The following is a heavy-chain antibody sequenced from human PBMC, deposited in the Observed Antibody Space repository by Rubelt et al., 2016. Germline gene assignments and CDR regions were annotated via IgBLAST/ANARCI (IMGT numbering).Heavy chain of an antibody. J-gene: IGHJ4*02. CDR2: IWYDGSNK. D-gene: IGHD3-10*01. Sequence: APGKGLEWVAVIWYDGSNKYYADSVKGRFTISRDNSKNTLYLQMSSLRAEDTAVYYCARDLTSGYFDHWGQGTLVTVSS. V-gene: IGHV3-33*01. CDR3: ARDLTSGYFDH.